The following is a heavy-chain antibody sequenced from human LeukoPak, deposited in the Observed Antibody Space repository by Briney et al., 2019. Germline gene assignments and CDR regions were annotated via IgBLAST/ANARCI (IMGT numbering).Heavy chain of an antibody. CDR3: ARQAGWFGEFPIDY. V-gene: IGHV5-51*01. CDR2: IYAGDSDT. Sequence: KRGESLKISCKGSGYSFTSYWIGWVRQMPGKGVEWMGIIYAGDSDTRYSASFQGQVTISADKSISTAYMQWSSLKASDTAMYYCARQAGWFGEFPIDYWGQGTLVTVSS. D-gene: IGHD3-10*01. J-gene: IGHJ4*02. CDR1: GYSFTSYW.